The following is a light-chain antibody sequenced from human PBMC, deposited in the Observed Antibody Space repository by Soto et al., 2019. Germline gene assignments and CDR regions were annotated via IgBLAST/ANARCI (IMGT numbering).Light chain of an antibody. CDR2: DAS. J-gene: IGKJ5*01. CDR1: QSISTW. V-gene: IGKV1-5*01. CDR3: QQYHSYSVT. Sequence: DIQMTQSPSTLSASVGDRVTITCRARQSISTWLAWYQQKPGKAPKVVIYDASTLETGVPSRFSGSGSGTEFTLTVSSLQPDDFATYYCQQYHSYSVTFGQGTRLEIK.